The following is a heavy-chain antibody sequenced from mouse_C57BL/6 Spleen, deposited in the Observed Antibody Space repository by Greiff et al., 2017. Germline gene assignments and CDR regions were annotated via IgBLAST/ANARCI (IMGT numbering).Heavy chain of an antibody. CDR3: ARDAGLYAMDY. J-gene: IGHJ4*01. V-gene: IGHV7-1*01. CDR2: SRNKANDYTT. CDR1: GFTFSDFY. D-gene: IGHD3-1*01. Sequence: DVKLVESGGGLVQSGRSLRLSCATSGFTFSDFYMEWVRQAPGKGLEWIAASRNKANDYTTEYSASVKGRFIVSRDTSQSILYLQMNALRAEDTAIYYCARDAGLYAMDYWGQGTSVTVSS.